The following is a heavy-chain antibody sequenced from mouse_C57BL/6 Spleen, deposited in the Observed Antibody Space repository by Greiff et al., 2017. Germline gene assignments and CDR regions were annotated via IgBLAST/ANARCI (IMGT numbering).Heavy chain of an antibody. CDR1: GYTFTDYY. Sequence: QLKESGPELVKPGASVKISCKASGYTFTDYYINWVKQRPGQGLEWIGWIYPGSGNTKYNETVKGKATLTVDTFSSTAYLQLSSLTSGDYAVYFCARPGAYGSSSWFAYGGQGTLVTVSA. CDR3: ARPGAYGSSSWFAY. V-gene: IGHV1-84*01. D-gene: IGHD1-1*01. CDR2: IYPGSGNT. J-gene: IGHJ3*01.